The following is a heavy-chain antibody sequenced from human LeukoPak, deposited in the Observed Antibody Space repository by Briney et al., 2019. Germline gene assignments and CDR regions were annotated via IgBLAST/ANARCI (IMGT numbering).Heavy chain of an antibody. J-gene: IGHJ6*02. CDR3: ARDGGVVVPAAMWRYGMDV. CDR2: INPNSGGT. CDR1: GGTFSSYA. V-gene: IGHV1-2*02. Sequence: ASVKVSCKASGGTFSSYAISWVRQAPGQGLEWMGWINPNSGGTNYAQKFQGRVTMTRDTSISTAYMELSRLRSDDTAVYYCARDGGVVVPAAMWRYGMDVWGQGTTVTVSS. D-gene: IGHD2-2*01.